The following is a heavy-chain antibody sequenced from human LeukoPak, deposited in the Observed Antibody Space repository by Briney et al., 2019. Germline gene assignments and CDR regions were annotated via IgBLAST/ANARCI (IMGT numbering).Heavy chain of an antibody. V-gene: IGHV4-39*07. CDR3: ARDAGHQLSRRNYYAMDV. CDR2: MYYRGST. Sequence: SETLSLTCTVSGGSISSYYWGWVRQPPGKGLEWIGSMYYRGSTYYNPSLKSRVTISVDTSKNQFSLKLSSVTAADTAVYYCARDAGHQLSRRNYYAMDVWGQGTTVTVSS. CDR1: GGSISSYY. D-gene: IGHD1-1*01. J-gene: IGHJ6*02.